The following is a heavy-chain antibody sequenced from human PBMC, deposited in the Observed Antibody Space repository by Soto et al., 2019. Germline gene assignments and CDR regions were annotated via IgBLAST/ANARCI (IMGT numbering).Heavy chain of an antibody. CDR2: IVVGSGTI. CDR3: ARDLRGDYSPY. J-gene: IGHJ4*02. D-gene: IGHD3-10*01. Sequence: SVKVSCKASGFTFTSSAVQWVRQARGQRLEWIGWIVVGSGTIYYADSVKGRFTISRDNAKNSLYLQMNSLRAEDTAVYYCARDLRGDYSPYWGQATLVTVS. CDR1: GFTFTSSA. V-gene: IGHV1-58*01.